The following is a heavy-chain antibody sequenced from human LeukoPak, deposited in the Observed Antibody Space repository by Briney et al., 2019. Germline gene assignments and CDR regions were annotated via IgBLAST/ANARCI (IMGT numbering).Heavy chain of an antibody. D-gene: IGHD2-2*01. Sequence: GASVKVSCKASGYTFTGYYMHWVRQAPGQGLEWMGWINPNSGGTNYAQKFQGRVTMTRDTSVSTAYMELSRLRSDDTAVYYCATHGDCSSTSCIDYWGQGTLVTVST. V-gene: IGHV1-2*02. CDR2: INPNSGGT. CDR1: GYTFTGYY. CDR3: ATHGDCSSTSCIDY. J-gene: IGHJ4*02.